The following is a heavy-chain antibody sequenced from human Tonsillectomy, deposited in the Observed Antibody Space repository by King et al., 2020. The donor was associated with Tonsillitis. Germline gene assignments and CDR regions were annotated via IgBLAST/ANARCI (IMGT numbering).Heavy chain of an antibody. CDR3: AKDIRLAARLGGGACDI. J-gene: IGHJ3*02. V-gene: IGHV3-9*01. CDR1: GFTFDDYA. CDR2: ISWNSGSI. Sequence: QLVQSGGGLVQPGRSLRLSCAASGFTFDDYAMHWVRQAPGKGLEWVSGISWNSGSIGYADSVKGRFTISRDNAKNSLYLQMNSLRAEDTALYYCAKDIRLAARLGGGACDIWGQGTMVTVSS. D-gene: IGHD6-6*01.